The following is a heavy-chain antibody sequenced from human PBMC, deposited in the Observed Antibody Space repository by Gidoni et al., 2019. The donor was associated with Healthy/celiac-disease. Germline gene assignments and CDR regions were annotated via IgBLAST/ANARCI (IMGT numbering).Heavy chain of an antibody. CDR1: GFTFSSYA. V-gene: IGHV3-23*01. D-gene: IGHD2-15*01. CDR2: ISGSGGST. Sequence: EVQLLESGGGLVQPGGSLRLSCAASGFTFSSYAMSWVRQAPGKGLEWVSAISGSGGSTYYADSVKGRFTISRDNSKNTLYLQMNSLRAEDTAVYYCAKVVAATTIYYYYYGMDVWGQGTTVTVSS. J-gene: IGHJ6*02. CDR3: AKVVAATTIYYYYYGMDV.